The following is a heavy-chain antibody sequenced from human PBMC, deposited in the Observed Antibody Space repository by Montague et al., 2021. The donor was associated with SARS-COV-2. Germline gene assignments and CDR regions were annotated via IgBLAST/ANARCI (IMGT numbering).Heavy chain of an antibody. Sequence: YYDYAVSVKSRMTISQDTSKNQFSLQLSSVTPEDRAVYYFARDPRDSLSWPFDYWGQGTLVTVSS. J-gene: IGHJ4*02. CDR2: YY. CDR3: ARDPRDSLSWPFDY. D-gene: IGHD6-13*01. V-gene: IGHV6-1*01.